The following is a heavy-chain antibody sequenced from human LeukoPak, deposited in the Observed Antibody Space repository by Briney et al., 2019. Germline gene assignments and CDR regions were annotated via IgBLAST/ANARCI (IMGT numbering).Heavy chain of an antibody. V-gene: IGHV3-23*01. D-gene: IGHD5-24*01. J-gene: IGHJ4*02. CDR3: AKGSDGYNSTYFDY. CDR1: GFTFSEYA. CDR2: ISGSGGTT. Sequence: PGGSLRLSCAASGFTFSEYAMSWVRQAPGKGLEWVSNISGSGGTTHYGDPVEGRFTISRDNSKNMHFLQMNSLRAEDTAVYYCAKGSDGYNSTYFDYWGQGILVTVPS.